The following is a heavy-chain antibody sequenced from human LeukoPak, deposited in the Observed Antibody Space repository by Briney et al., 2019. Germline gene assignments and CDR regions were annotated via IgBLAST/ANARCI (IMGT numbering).Heavy chain of an antibody. CDR1: GYSFTSYW. CDR3: ARRITIFGVVNSGFDY. J-gene: IGHJ4*02. V-gene: IGHV5-51*01. Sequence: AGESLKISCKGSGYSFTSYWIGWVRQVPGKGLEWMGIIYPGDSDTRYSPSFQGQVTISADKSISTAYLQWSSLKASDTAMYYCARRITIFGVVNSGFDYWGQGALVTVSS. D-gene: IGHD3-3*01. CDR2: IYPGDSDT.